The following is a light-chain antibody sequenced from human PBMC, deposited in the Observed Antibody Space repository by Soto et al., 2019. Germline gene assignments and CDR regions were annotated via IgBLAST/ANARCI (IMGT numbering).Light chain of an antibody. CDR1: SANIGAGYD. V-gene: IGLV1-40*01. J-gene: IGLJ1*01. Sequence: QSVLTQPPSMSGAPGQRVTISCTGTSANIGAGYDVHWYQQLPGMAPKLLIYGNNKRPSGVPDRFSGSKSGTSASLAITGLQAEDEADYYCQSYDSTLSGLHVLGTGTKVTV. CDR2: GNN. CDR3: QSYDSTLSGLHV.